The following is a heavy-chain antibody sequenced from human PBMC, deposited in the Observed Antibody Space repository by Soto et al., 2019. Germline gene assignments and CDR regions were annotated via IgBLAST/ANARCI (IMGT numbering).Heavy chain of an antibody. CDR2: IIPILGIA. CDR1: GGTFSSYT. V-gene: IGHV1-69*04. D-gene: IGHD1-1*01. CDR3: ARDFTGTPRRDAFDI. Sequence: SVKVSCKASGGTFSSYTISWVRQAPGQGLEWMGRIIPILGIANYAQKFQGRVTITADKSTSTAYMELSSLRSEDTAVYYCARDFTGTPRRDAFDIWGQGTMVTVSS. J-gene: IGHJ3*02.